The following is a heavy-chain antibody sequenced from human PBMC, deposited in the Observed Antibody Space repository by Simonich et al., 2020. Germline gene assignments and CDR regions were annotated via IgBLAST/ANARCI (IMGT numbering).Heavy chain of an antibody. J-gene: IGHJ3*02. V-gene: IGHV3-21*01. Sequence: EVQLVESGGGLVKPGGSLRLSCAASGFTFSSYSMNWVRQAPGKGLEWVSSISRSSIYIYYAGSGKGRFTISRDNAKNSMYLQMNSLRAEDTAVYYCAREQARGGAFDIWGQGTMVTVSS. CDR2: ISRSSIYI. CDR3: AREQARGGAFDI. D-gene: IGHD3-16*01. CDR1: GFTFSSYS.